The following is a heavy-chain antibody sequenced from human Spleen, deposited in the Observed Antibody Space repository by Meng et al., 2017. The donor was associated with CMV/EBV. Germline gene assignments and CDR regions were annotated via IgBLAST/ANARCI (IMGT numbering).Heavy chain of an antibody. V-gene: IGHV3-33*01. CDR2: IWYDGSNK. D-gene: IGHD2-15*01. J-gene: IGHJ4*02. Sequence: GESLKISCAASGFSFSNYGMHWVRQAPGKGLEWVAVIWYDGSNKYHADSVKGRFTISRDNAKNSLYLQMNSLRAEDTAVYYCARGYCSGGSCFFDYWGQGTLVTVSS. CDR3: ARGYCSGGSCFFDY. CDR1: GFSFSNYG.